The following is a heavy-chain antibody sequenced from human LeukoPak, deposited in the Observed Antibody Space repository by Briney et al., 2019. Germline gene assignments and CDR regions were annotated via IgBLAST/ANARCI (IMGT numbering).Heavy chain of an antibody. J-gene: IGHJ4*02. Sequence: ASVKVSCKASGYTFTSYGMSWVRQAPGQGLEWMGWISAYNGNTNYAQKLQGRVTMTTDTSTSTTYMELRSLRSDDTAVYYCARSPLYYDIPAGPVDYWGQGTLVTVSS. CDR1: GYTFTSYG. CDR2: ISAYNGNT. V-gene: IGHV1-18*01. CDR3: ARSPLYYDIPAGPVDY. D-gene: IGHD3-9*01.